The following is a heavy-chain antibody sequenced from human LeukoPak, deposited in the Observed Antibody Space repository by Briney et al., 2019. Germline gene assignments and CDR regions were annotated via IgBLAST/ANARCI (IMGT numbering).Heavy chain of an antibody. Sequence: SETLSLTCTVSGHSISSGYYWGWIRQPPGKGLEWIGSIYHSGSTNYNPSLKSRVTISVDTSKNQFSLKLSSVTAADTAVYYCARPRRDGYNSPYFQHWGQGTLVTVSS. CDR1: GHSISSGYY. D-gene: IGHD5-24*01. J-gene: IGHJ1*01. CDR3: ARPRRDGYNSPYFQH. V-gene: IGHV4-38-2*02. CDR2: IYHSGST.